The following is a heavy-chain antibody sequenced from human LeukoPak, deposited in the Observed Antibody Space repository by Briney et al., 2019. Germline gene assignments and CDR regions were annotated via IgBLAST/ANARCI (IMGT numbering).Heavy chain of an antibody. J-gene: IGHJ6*02. V-gene: IGHV1-18*01. CDR3: ARPDYDTLTGRSYYYYGMDV. D-gene: IGHD3-9*01. CDR2: ISAYNGNT. Sequence: ASVKVSCKASGYTFTSYGISWVRQAPGQGLEWMGWISAYNGNTSYAQKLQGRVTMTTDTSTSTAYMELRSLRSDDTAVYYCARPDYDTLTGRSYYYYGMDVWGQGTTVTVSS. CDR1: GYTFTSYG.